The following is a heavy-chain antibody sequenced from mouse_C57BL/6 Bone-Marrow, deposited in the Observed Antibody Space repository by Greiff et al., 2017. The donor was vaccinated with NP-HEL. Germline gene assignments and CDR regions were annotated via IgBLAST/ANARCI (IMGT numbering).Heavy chain of an antibody. CDR1: GFTFSDFY. V-gene: IGHV7-1*01. D-gene: IGHD2-5*01. Sequence: EVKLMESGGGLVQSGRSLRLSCATSGFTFSDFYMEWVRQAPGKGLEWIAASRNKANDYTTEYSASVQGRFIVSRDTSQSILYLQMNALRAEDTAIYYCARDSNYVGFAYWGQGTLVTVSA. CDR2: SRNKANDYTT. J-gene: IGHJ3*01. CDR3: ARDSNYVGFAY.